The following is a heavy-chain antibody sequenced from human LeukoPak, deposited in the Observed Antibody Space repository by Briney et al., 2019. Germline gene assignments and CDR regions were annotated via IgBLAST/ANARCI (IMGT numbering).Heavy chain of an antibody. V-gene: IGHV3-23*01. D-gene: IGHD3-9*01. CDR2: ISGSGGST. CDR1: GFTFSSYA. Sequence: GGSLRLSCAASGFTFSSYAMSWVRQAPGKGLEWVSAISGSGGSTYYADSVKGRFTISRDNSKNTLYLQMNSLRAEDTAVYYCAKKGAFWLRYFGWLSPAYYFDYWGQGTLVTVSS. CDR3: AKKGAFWLRYFGWLSPAYYFDY. J-gene: IGHJ4*02.